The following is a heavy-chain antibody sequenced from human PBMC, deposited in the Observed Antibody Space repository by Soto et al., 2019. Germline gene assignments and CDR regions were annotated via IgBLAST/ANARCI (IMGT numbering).Heavy chain of an antibody. CDR2: VYSGGST. J-gene: IGHJ3*01. V-gene: IGHV3-53*01. CDR3: ATRPLLPGAP. Sequence: EVQLVESGGGLIQPGGSLRLSCAASEFTFSSNDMNWVRQAPGKGLEWVSLVYSGGSTYYADSVKGRFTISRDNSKNTLYLQMSSLRAADSSVYYCATRPLLPGAPWGQGTMVTVSS. D-gene: IGHD3-22*01. CDR1: EFTFSSND.